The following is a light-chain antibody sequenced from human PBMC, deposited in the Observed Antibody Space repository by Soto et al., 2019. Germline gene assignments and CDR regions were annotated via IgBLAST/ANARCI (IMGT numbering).Light chain of an antibody. CDR1: NIGSKS. J-gene: IGLJ3*02. CDR3: QVWDSSSDHWV. Sequence: SYVLTQPPSVSVAPGKTARVTRGGNNIGSKSVYWYQQKPGQAPVVVIYYDSDRPSGIPERFSGSKSGNTATLTISRVEAGDEADYYCQVWDSSSDHWVFGGGTKLTVL. CDR2: YDS. V-gene: IGLV3-21*04.